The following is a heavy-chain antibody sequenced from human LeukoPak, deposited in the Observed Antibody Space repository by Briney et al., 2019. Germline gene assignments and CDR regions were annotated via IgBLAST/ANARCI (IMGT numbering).Heavy chain of an antibody. CDR2: IYYSGST. CDR3: ARSRQIQLWLEFDY. Sequence: SETLSLTCTVSGGSISSYYWSWIRQPPGKGLEWIGYIYYSGSTNYNPSLKSRVTISVDTSRNQFSLKLSSVTAADTAVYYCARSRQIQLWLEFDYWGQGTLVTVSS. V-gene: IGHV4-59*01. CDR1: GGSISSYY. J-gene: IGHJ4*02. D-gene: IGHD5-18*01.